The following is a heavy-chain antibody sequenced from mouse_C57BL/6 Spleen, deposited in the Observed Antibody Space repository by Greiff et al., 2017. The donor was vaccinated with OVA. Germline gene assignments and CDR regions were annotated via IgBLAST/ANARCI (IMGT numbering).Heavy chain of an antibody. CDR3: ARRTTVVESYAMDY. CDR1: GYTFTSYW. D-gene: IGHD1-1*01. CDR2: IYPGSGST. Sequence: QVQLQQSGAELVKPGASVKMSCKASGYTFTSYWITWVKQRPGQGLEWIGDIYPGSGSTNYNEKFKSKATLTVDTSSSTAYMQLSSLTSEDSAVYYCARRTTVVESYAMDYWGQGTSVTVSS. J-gene: IGHJ4*01. V-gene: IGHV1-55*01.